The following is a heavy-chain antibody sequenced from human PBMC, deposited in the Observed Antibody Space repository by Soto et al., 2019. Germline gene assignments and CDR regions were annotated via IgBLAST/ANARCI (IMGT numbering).Heavy chain of an antibody. Sequence: QVQLVESGGGVVQPGRSLRLSCAASGFTFSSYGMHWVRQAPGKGLEWVAVISYDGSNKYYADSVKGRFTISRDNSKNTLYLQMSSLRAEDTAVYYCAKIRTRQQVVGQDYWGQGTLVTVSS. J-gene: IGHJ4*02. CDR2: ISYDGSNK. CDR3: AKIRTRQQVVGQDY. D-gene: IGHD6-13*01. CDR1: GFTFSSYG. V-gene: IGHV3-30*18.